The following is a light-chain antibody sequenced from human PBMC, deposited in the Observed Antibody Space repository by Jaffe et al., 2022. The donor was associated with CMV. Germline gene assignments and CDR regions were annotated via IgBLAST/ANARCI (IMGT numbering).Light chain of an antibody. CDR1: QRVSSAY. CDR2: GAS. Sequence: EIVLTQSPGTLSLSPGERATLSCRASQRVSSAYLAWFQQKPGQAPRLLIYGASNRASGIPDRFSGSGSGTDFTLTISRLEPEDFVVYYCHQYGTSPWTFGQGTKVDIK. CDR3: HQYGTSPWT. J-gene: IGKJ1*01. V-gene: IGKV3-20*01.